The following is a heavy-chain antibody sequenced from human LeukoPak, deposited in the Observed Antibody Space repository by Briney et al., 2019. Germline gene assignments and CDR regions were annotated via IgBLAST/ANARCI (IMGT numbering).Heavy chain of an antibody. CDR3: ARDAATTDYYYYMDV. V-gene: IGHV4-34*01. D-gene: IGHD5-12*01. CDR1: GGSFSGYY. J-gene: IGHJ6*03. CDR2: INHSGST. Sequence: SETLSLTCAVYGGSFSGYYWSWIRQPPGKGLEWIGEINHSGSTNYNPSLKSRVTISVDTSKNQFSLKLSSVTAADTAVYYCARDAATTDYYYYMDVWGKGTTVTISS.